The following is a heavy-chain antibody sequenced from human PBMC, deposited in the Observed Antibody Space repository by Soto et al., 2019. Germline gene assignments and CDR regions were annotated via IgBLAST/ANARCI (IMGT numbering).Heavy chain of an antibody. J-gene: IGHJ6*02. D-gene: IGHD3-22*01. Sequence: GSLRLSCAASGFTFSNAWMNWVRQAPGKGLEWVGRIKSKTDGGTTDYAAPVKGRFTISRDDSKNTLYLQMNSLKTEDTAVYYSTTDFSGYYLYYYYYYGMDVWGQGTTVTVSS. V-gene: IGHV3-15*07. CDR1: GFTFSNAW. CDR2: IKSKTDGGTT. CDR3: TTDFSGYYLYYYYYYGMDV.